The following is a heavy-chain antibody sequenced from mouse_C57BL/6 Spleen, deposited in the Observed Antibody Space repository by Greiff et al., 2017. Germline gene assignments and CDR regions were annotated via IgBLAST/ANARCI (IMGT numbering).Heavy chain of an antibody. V-gene: IGHV5-17*01. CDR3: ARGYGSSIYWYFDV. Sequence: EVKLVESGGGLVKPGGSLKLSCAASGFTFSDYGMHWVRQAPEKGLEWVAYISSGSSTIYYADTVKGRFTISRDNAKNTLFLQMTSLRSEDTAMYYCARGYGSSIYWYFDVWGTGTTVTVSS. J-gene: IGHJ1*03. CDR2: ISSGSSTI. CDR1: GFTFSDYG. D-gene: IGHD1-1*01.